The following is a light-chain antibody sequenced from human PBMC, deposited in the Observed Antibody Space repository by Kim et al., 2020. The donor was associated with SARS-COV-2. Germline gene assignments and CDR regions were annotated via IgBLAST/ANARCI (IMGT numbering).Light chain of an antibody. CDR3: CSYAGGYFQVA. CDR1: SSDVGAYNY. J-gene: IGLJ2*01. Sequence: QSALTQPRSVSGSPGQSVTISCTGTSSDVGAYNYVSWYQQHPDKAPKLMIYDVSQRPSGVPDRFSGSKSGNTASLTISELQAEDEADYYCCSYAGGYFQVAFGGGTQLTVL. CDR2: DVS. V-gene: IGLV2-11*01.